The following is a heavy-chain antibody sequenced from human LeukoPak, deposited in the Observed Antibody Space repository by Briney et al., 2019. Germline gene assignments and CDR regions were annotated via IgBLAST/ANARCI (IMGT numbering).Heavy chain of an antibody. V-gene: IGHV3-66*01. CDR1: GFTVSRNY. CDR2: IYSGGST. D-gene: IGHD4-17*01. J-gene: IGHJ6*03. CDR3: ARDIGTVTSTNYSYYMDV. Sequence: GGSLRLSCAASGFTVSRNYMSWVRQAPGKGLEWVSIIYSGGSTYYADSVKGRFTISRDNSKNTLYLQMNSLRVGDTAVYYCARDIGTVTSTNYSYYMDVWGKGTTVTVSS.